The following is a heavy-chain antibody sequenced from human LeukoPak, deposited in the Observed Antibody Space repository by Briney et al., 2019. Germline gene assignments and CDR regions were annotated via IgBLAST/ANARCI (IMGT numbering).Heavy chain of an antibody. CDR3: ARHTRPDPSIFGVVDDAFDI. V-gene: IGHV5-51*01. CDR1: GYNFANYW. J-gene: IGHJ3*02. CDR2: IYPGDSDT. D-gene: IGHD3-3*01. Sequence: GESLKISCEGSGYNFANYWIGWVRQMPGKGLESMGIIYPGDSDTRYSPSFQGQVTISADKSFSTAYLQWGSLKASDTAMYYCARHTRPDPSIFGVVDDAFDIWGQGTMVTVSS.